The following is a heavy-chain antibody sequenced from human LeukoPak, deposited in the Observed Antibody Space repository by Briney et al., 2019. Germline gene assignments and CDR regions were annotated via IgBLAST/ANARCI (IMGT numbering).Heavy chain of an antibody. CDR3: AKAGTIAVAGYFDY. CDR2: ISWNSGSI. CDR1: GFTFDDYA. V-gene: IGHV3-9*01. D-gene: IGHD6-19*01. J-gene: IGHJ4*02. Sequence: LPGGSLRLSCAASGFTFDDYAMHWVRQAPGKGLEWVSGISWNSGSIGYADSVKGRFTISRDNAKNSLYLQMNSLRAEDTALYYCAKAGTIAVAGYFDYWGQGTLVTVSS.